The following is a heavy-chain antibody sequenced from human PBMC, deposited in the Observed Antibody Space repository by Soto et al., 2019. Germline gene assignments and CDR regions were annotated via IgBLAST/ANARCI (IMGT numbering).Heavy chain of an antibody. CDR2: ISGSGGST. V-gene: IGHV3-23*01. CDR3: AKDAYYDSSGYYYGPNWFDP. Sequence: EVQLLESGGGLVQPGGSLRLSCAASGFTFSSYAMSWVRQAPGKGLEWVSAISGSGGSTYYADSVKGRFTISRDNSKNTLYLQMNSLRAEDTAVYYCAKDAYYDSSGYYYGPNWFDPWGQGTLVTVSS. CDR1: GFTFSSYA. D-gene: IGHD3-22*01. J-gene: IGHJ5*02.